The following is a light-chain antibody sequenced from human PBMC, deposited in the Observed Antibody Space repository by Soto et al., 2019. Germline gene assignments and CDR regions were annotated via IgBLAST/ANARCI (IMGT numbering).Light chain of an antibody. CDR3: CSYTTITTRL. CDR1: SSDVGAYNY. J-gene: IGLJ3*02. V-gene: IGLV2-14*01. CDR2: EVT. Sequence: QSVLTQPASVSGSPGQSITISCTGTSSDVGAYNYVSWYQHHPGKAPKLIIYEVTNRPSGISNRFSGSKSGNTASLTISGLQAEDEADYYCCSYTTITTRLFGGGTKLTVL.